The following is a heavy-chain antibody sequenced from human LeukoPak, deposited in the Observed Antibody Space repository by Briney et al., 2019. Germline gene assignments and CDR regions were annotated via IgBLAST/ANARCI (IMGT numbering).Heavy chain of an antibody. CDR2: ISGAGGTT. CDR3: AKGRGTTVTAAANY. V-gene: IGHV3-23*01. D-gene: IGHD4-17*01. J-gene: IGHJ4*02. Sequence: GGSLRLSCAASGFTFSNYSMSWVRQAPGKGLEWVSTISGAGGTTYYADSVKGRFTISRDNSKNTLFLQFNSLRADDTAVYYCAKGRGTTVTAAANYWGQGTLVSVSS. CDR1: GFTFSNYS.